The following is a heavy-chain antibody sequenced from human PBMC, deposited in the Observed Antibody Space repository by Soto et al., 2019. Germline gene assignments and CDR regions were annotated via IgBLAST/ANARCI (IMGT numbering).Heavy chain of an antibody. CDR3: VRGLRKVAGYYYYYYGMDV. CDR2: INHSGST. CDR1: GGSFSGYY. D-gene: IGHD2-15*01. J-gene: IGHJ6*02. V-gene: IGHV4-34*01. Sequence: SETLSLTCAVYGGSFSGYYWSWIRQPPGKGLEWIGEINHSGSTNYNPSLKSRVTISVDTSKNQFSLKLSSVTAADTAVYYCVRGLRKVAGYYYYYYGMDVWGQGTTVTVSS.